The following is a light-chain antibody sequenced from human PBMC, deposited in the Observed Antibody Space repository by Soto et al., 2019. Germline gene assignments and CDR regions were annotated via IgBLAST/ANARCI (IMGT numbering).Light chain of an antibody. CDR2: GAS. V-gene: IGKV3-20*01. CDR3: HPYDSSPPT. J-gene: IGKJ4*01. CDR1: QSVSSSY. Sequence: EIVLTQSPATLSLSPGERATLSCRASQSVSSSYLAWYQQKPGQAPRRLIYGASSRATGIPDRFSGSGSGTDSTLTITRLEPEDFAVYYCHPYDSSPPTFGGGTKVEIK.